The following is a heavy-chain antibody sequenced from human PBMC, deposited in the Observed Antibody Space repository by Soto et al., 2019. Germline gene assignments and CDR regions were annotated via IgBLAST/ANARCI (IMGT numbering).Heavy chain of an antibody. D-gene: IGHD3-22*01. J-gene: IGHJ4*02. Sequence: SETLSLTCTVSGGSISSYYWSWIRQPPGEGLEWIGYIYYSGSTNYNPSLKSRVTISVDTSKNQFSLKLSSVTAADTAVYYCARNPVYYDSSGYYYSYFDYWGQGTLVTVSS. CDR3: ARNPVYYDSSGYYYSYFDY. V-gene: IGHV4-59*01. CDR1: GGSISSYY. CDR2: IYYSGST.